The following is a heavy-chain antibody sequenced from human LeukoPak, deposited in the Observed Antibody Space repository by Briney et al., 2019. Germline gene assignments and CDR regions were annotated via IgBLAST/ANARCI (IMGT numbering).Heavy chain of an antibody. CDR1: GFTFSSYS. CDR2: ISSSSSYI. CDR3: ARDHNWNYFDY. Sequence: TGGSLRLSCAASGFTFSSYSMNWVRQAPGKGLEWVSSISSSSSYIYYADSVKGRFTISRDNAKNSLYLQMNSLRAEDAAVYYCARDHNWNYFDYWGQGTLVTVSS. J-gene: IGHJ4*02. D-gene: IGHD1-20*01. V-gene: IGHV3-21*01.